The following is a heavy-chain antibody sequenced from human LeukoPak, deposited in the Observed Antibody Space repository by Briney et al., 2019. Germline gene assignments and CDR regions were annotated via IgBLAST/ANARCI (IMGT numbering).Heavy chain of an antibody. Sequence: ASVKVSCKASGYRXTSYSISWVRQAPGQGLEWVGWISSYNGKTNYGKNDQGRVTMTTDTSTSTAYMELRSLRSDDTAIYYCARNYDSSKDGNDYWGQGTLVTVSS. J-gene: IGHJ4*02. V-gene: IGHV1-18*01. CDR1: GYRXTSYS. CDR3: ARNYDSSKDGNDY. CDR2: ISSYNGKT. D-gene: IGHD3-22*01.